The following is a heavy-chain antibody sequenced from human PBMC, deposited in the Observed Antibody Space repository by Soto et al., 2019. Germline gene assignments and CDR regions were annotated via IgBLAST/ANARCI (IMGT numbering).Heavy chain of an antibody. CDR3: ARCGGDCPAGMDV. CDR2: IIPILGIA. CDR1: GGTCSSYT. V-gene: IGHV1-69*02. J-gene: IGHJ6*02. D-gene: IGHD2-21*02. Sequence: QGQLVQSGAEVKKPGSSVKVSCKASGGTCSSYTISWVRQAPGQGRERMGRIIPILGIANYAQKFQGRVTITADKSTSTAYRELSSLRSYDPAVYYCARCGGDCPAGMDVWGQGTTVTVSS.